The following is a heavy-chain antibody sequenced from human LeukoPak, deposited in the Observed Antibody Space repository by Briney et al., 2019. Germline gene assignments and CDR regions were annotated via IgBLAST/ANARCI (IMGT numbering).Heavy chain of an antibody. CDR1: GSMFKIYW. J-gene: IGHJ4*02. CDR2: IKEDGSEK. V-gene: IGHV3-7*01. CDR3: ARRGWQFDS. D-gene: IGHD2-15*01. Sequence: PGGSLRLSGEASGSMFKIYWMSWVRQAPGKGLEWVANIKEDGSEKNYVDSVEGRFTISRDNARNSLYLQMNSLRAEDTAVYYCARRGWQFDSWGQGTLVAVSS.